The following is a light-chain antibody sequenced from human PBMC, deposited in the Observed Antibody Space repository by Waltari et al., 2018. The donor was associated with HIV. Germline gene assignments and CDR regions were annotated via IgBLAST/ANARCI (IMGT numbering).Light chain of an antibody. CDR2: DAN. V-gene: IGLV2-14*01. J-gene: IGLJ3*02. Sequence: QSALTQPASVSGSLGQSITISCLGTSSDLATYNSVSWYQHHPDKAPRLVIYDANSRPSGVPFRFSGSKSGNTASLTISGLQAEDEADYYCASYTITSTLVFGGGTKVTVL. CDR3: ASYTITSTLV. CDR1: SSDLATYNS.